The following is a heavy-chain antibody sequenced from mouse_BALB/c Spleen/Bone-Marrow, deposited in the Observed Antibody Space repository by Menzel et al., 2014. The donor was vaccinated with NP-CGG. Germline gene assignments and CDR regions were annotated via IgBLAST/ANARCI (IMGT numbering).Heavy chain of an antibody. D-gene: IGHD1-1*01. J-gene: IGHJ2*01. CDR1: GYSLTSYY. CDR2: IFPRNGST. CDR3: AIRDYYGSTYGFDY. V-gene: IGHV1-66*01. Sequence: QVQLQQSGPELVKPGASVKTSCKASGYSLTSYYIHWAKQRPGQGLEWIGWIFPRNGSTKYNEKFKGKATLTADTSSSTAYMQLSSLTSEVSAVYFCAIRDYYGSTYGFDYWGQGTTLTVSS.